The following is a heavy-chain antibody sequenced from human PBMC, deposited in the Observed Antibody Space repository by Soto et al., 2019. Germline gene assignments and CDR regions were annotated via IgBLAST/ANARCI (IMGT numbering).Heavy chain of an antibody. Sequence: ASVKVSCKASGYTFTSYGISWVRQAPGQGLEWMGWISAYNGNTNYAQKLQGRVTMTTDTSTSTAYMELRSLRSDDTAVYYCARVKRIVVVTARRPAGYFDYWGQGTLVTVSS. CDR1: GYTFTSYG. CDR2: ISAYNGNT. J-gene: IGHJ4*02. V-gene: IGHV1-18*04. CDR3: ARVKRIVVVTARRPAGYFDY. D-gene: IGHD2-21*02.